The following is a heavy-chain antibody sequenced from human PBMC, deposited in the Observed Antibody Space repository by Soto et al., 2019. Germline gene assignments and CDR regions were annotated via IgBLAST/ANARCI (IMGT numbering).Heavy chain of an antibody. J-gene: IGHJ4*02. Sequence: GGSLKLSCAASGLIFSDVWMTWVRQAPGKGLEWVGRIKTKPDDGTIDYAAPVRGRFTISRDDSKNTLYLQMTSLTPDDTGVYYCTTSNLGVDFWGPGTLVTVSS. CDR2: IKTKPDDGTI. D-gene: IGHD1-1*01. V-gene: IGHV3-15*01. CDR1: GLIFSDVW. CDR3: TTSNLGVDF.